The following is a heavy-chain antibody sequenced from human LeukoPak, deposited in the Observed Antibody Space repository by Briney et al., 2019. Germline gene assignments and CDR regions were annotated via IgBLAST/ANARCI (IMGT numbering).Heavy chain of an antibody. CDR1: GGSFSGYY. CDR2: INHSGST. CDR3: ARGPATNRRRNSGYDCLKEKTCYYYGMDV. Sequence: PSETLSFTCAVYGGSFSGYYWSWIRQPPGKGLEWIGEINHSGSTNYNPSLKSRVTISVGTSKNQFSLRLGSVTAADTAVYYCARGPATNRRRNSGYDCLKEKTCYYYGMDVWGQGTTVTVSS. V-gene: IGHV4-34*01. J-gene: IGHJ6*02. D-gene: IGHD5-12*01.